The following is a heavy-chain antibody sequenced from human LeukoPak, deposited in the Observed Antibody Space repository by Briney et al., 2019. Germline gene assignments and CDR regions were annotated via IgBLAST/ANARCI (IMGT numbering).Heavy chain of an antibody. Sequence: GGSLRLSCAASGFTFSSYWMSWVRQAPGKGLEWVANIKEDGSEKYYVDSVKGRFTISRDNAKNSLYLQMNSLRVEDTAVYHCARARLAVSDNYFENWGQGTLVTVSS. D-gene: IGHD6-19*01. V-gene: IGHV3-7*04. CDR3: ARARLAVSDNYFEN. CDR2: IKEDGSEK. CDR1: GFTFSSYW. J-gene: IGHJ4*02.